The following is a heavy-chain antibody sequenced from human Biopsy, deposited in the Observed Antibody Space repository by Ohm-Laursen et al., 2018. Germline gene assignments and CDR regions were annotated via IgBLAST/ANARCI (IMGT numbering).Heavy chain of an antibody. Sequence: SLRLSCSASGFPFTGFSMDWVRQAPGKGLEWVASITSGSSYIYYADSVKGRFTISRDNAQNSLYLQMNNLRVEDTAVYYCARERGRKSIAATDYWGQGVLVTVSS. CDR1: GFPFTGFS. J-gene: IGHJ4*02. CDR3: ARERGRKSIAATDY. CDR2: ITSGSSYI. V-gene: IGHV3-21*06. D-gene: IGHD6-6*01.